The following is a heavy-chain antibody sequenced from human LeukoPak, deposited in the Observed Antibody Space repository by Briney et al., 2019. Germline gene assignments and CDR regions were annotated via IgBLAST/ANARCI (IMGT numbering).Heavy chain of an antibody. V-gene: IGHV3-66*01. CDR1: GFTVSSNY. D-gene: IGHD3-22*01. Sequence: GGSLRLSCAASGFTVSSNYMSWVSQAPGKGLEWVSVIYSGGSTYYADSVKGRFTISRDNSKNTLYLQMNSLRAEDTAVYYCAREDYYDSSGYPYWGQGTLVTVSS. CDR3: AREDYYDSSGYPY. J-gene: IGHJ4*02. CDR2: IYSGGST.